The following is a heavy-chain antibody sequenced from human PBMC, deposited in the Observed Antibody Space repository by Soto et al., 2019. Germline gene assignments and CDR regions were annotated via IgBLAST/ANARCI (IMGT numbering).Heavy chain of an antibody. CDR1: GDSGSSNAAS. V-gene: IGHV6-1*01. Sequence: PSQTLSLTCAISGDSGSSNAASWNWIRQSPSRGIECVGSTYFRSKWYNYYAVSLKSRIIINPDTSNNQFSLQLNSVTPEDTAVYFCAKGENLGPKSGYAFDXLGQGIMFAVSX. CDR3: AKGENLGPKSGYAFDX. J-gene: IGHJ4*02. D-gene: IGHD6-13*01. CDR2: TYFRSKWYN.